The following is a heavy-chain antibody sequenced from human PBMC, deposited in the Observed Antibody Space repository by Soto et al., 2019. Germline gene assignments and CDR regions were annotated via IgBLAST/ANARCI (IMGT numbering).Heavy chain of an antibody. V-gene: IGHV1-3*01. J-gene: IGHJ4*02. D-gene: IGHD3-22*01. CDR2: INAGNGNT. CDR1: GYTFTSYA. Sequence: ASVKVSCKASGYTFTSYAMHWVRQAPGQRLEWMGWINAGNGNTKYSQKFQGRVTITRDTSASTAYMELGSLRSEDTAVYYCARYYYDSSGYFDDYWGQGTLVTSPQ. CDR3: ARYYYDSSGYFDDY.